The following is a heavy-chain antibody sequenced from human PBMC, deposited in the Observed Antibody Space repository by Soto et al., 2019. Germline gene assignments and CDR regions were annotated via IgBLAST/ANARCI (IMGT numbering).Heavy chain of an antibody. V-gene: IGHV5-10-1*01. CDR2: IDPSDSYT. CDR1: GYSFTSYW. J-gene: IGHJ6*02. CDR3: ARLQNFCISPSCPPHGVRESSTTDIDA. D-gene: IGHD2-2*01. Sequence: PGESLKISCKGSGYSFTSYWISWVRQMPGKGLEWMGRIDPSDSYTNYSPSFQGHVTISADKSISTAYLQWSSLKASDTAMYYWARLQNFCISPSCPPHGVRESSTTDIDARGQGATLPISS.